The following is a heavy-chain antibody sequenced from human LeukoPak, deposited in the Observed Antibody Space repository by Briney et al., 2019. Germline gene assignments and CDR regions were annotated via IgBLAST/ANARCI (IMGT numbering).Heavy chain of an antibody. CDR1: GFAFSSCA. CDR2: ISGSGGRP. V-gene: IGHV3-23*01. J-gene: IGHJ4*02. Sequence: GGSLRLSCAASGFAFSSCAMSWVRQAPGKGLEWVSAISGSGGRPYYADSVKGRFTISRDNSKNTLYLQMNSLRAEDTAVYYCARHPEPGYCSSTSCHESYFDYWGQGTLVTVSS. CDR3: ARHPEPGYCSSTSCHESYFDY. D-gene: IGHD2-2*01.